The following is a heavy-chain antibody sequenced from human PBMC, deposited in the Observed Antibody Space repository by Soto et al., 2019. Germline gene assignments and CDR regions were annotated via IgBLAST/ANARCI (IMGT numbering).Heavy chain of an antibody. CDR2: IIPIFGTA. D-gene: IGHD2-15*01. CDR1: GGTFSSYA. J-gene: IGHJ6*01. Sequence: GASVKVSFKASGGTFSSYAISWVRQAPGQGLEWVGGIIPIFGTANYAQKFQGRVTITADESTSTAYMELSSLRSEDTAVYYCARDRSVVVVAAPTYYYYGMDVWGQGTTVTVSS. V-gene: IGHV1-69*13. CDR3: ARDRSVVVVAAPTYYYYGMDV.